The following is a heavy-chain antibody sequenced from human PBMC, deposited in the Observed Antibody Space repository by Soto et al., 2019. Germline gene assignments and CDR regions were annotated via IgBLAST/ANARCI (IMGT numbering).Heavy chain of an antibody. CDR1: GYTLTELS. CDR3: ETGVTWSGGRNWFDP. Sequence: ASVKVSCKVSGYTLTELSMHWVRQAPGKGLEWMGGFDPEDGETIYAQKFQGRVTMTEDTSTDTAYMELSSLRSEDTAVYYCETGVTWSGGRNWFDPWGQGTLVTVYS. V-gene: IGHV1-24*01. CDR2: FDPEDGET. D-gene: IGHD3-3*01. J-gene: IGHJ5*02.